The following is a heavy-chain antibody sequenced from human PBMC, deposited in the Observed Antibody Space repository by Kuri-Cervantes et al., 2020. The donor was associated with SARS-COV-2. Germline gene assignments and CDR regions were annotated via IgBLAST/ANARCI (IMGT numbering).Heavy chain of an antibody. D-gene: IGHD3-3*01. CDR3: ARGHGGDFWSGYTYYFDY. CDR2: INSDGSST. J-gene: IGHJ4*02. Sequence: GESLKISCAASGFTFSSYWMHWVRQAPGKGLVWVSRINSDGSSTSYADSVKGRFTISRDNAKNTLYLQMNSLRAGDTAVYYCARGHGGDFWSGYTYYFDYWGQGTLVTVS. V-gene: IGHV3-74*01. CDR1: GFTFSSYW.